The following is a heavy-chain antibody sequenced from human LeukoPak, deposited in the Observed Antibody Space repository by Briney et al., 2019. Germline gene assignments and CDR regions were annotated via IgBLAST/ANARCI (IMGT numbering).Heavy chain of an antibody. CDR3: ARAIWYGSGTTAFDY. J-gene: IGHJ4*02. CDR2: IYNSGST. Sequence: SETLSHTRTVSRGSISSYYWGWIRQPAGKGLEWIGRIYNSGSTNYNTNYNPSLSRRVTMSVDTSKNQSSLKLNSVTAADTAVYYCARAIWYGSGTTAFDYWGQGTLVTVSS. V-gene: IGHV4-4*07. CDR1: RGSISSYY. D-gene: IGHD3-10*01.